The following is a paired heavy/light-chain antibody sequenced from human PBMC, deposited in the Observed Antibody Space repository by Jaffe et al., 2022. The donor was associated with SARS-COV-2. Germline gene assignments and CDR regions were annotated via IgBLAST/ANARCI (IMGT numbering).Heavy chain of an antibody. Sequence: QVQLQESGPGLVKPSETLSLTCAVSGYSISNGYYWVWIRQPPEKGLEWIGSIYHSGVTYYNPNPSLKSRVTISVDTSKNQFSLKLTSVTAADTAVYYCARVGGSGTSYSPGFVDVWGKGTTVTVSS. CDR3: ARVGGSGTSYSPGFVDV. CDR1: GYSISNGYY. D-gene: IGHD3-10*01. CDR2: IYHSGVT. J-gene: IGHJ6*04. V-gene: IGHV4-38-2*01.
Light chain of an antibody. J-gene: IGKJ3*01. CDR3: QQLNTYPIT. Sequence: DIQLTQSPSFLSASVGDRVTITCRASQDISSYLGWYQQKPGKAPKLLIYAASTLQSGVPSRFSGSGSGTEFTLTISSLQPEDFATYFCQQLNTYPITFGPGTKVDIK. V-gene: IGKV1-9*01. CDR1: QDISSY. CDR2: AAS.